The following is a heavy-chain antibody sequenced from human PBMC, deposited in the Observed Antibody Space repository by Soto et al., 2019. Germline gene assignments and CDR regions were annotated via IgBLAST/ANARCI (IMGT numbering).Heavy chain of an antibody. CDR2: ISVDNGDT. Sequence: QVQLVQSGAEEKKPGASVKVSCKTSGYTFTNYAMHWVRQAPGQRLEWVGWISVDNGDTNYSEMFQGRLTITRDTSASTAYRELSTLRSKNTAVYYCARPLSSTRFDKNFEYWGQGPLVTVSS. CDR1: GYTFTNYA. CDR3: ARPLSSTRFDKNFEY. V-gene: IGHV1-3*05. J-gene: IGHJ4*02. D-gene: IGHD2-2*01.